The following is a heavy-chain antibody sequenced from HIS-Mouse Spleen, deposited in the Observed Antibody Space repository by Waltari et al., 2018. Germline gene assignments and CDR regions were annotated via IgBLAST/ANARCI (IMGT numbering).Heavy chain of an antibody. V-gene: IGHV4-4*07. CDR3: ARDYYGSGSYYYYYYYGMDV. D-gene: IGHD3-10*01. Sequence: QVQLQESGPGLVKPSETLSLTCTVSGGSISSYYWSWIRQPAGKGLGWIGRIYTSGSTNYNPSLKRLVTMSVDTSKNQFSLKLSSVTAADTAVYYCARDYYGSGSYYYYYYYGMDVWGQGTTVTVSS. CDR2: IYTSGST. J-gene: IGHJ6*02. CDR1: GGSISSYY.